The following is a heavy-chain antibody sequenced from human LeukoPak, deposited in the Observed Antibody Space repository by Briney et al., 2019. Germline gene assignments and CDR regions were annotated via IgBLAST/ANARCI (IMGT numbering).Heavy chain of an antibody. CDR1: GFTFSSYW. J-gene: IGHJ6*02. CDR3: AKYPRGAPTGYGMDV. V-gene: IGHV3-7*03. Sequence: AGGSLRLSCAASGFTFSSYWMSWVRQAPGKGLEWVANIKQDGSEKYYVDSVKGRFTISRDNSKNTLYLQMNSLRAEDTAVYYCAKYPRGAPTGYGMDVWGQGTTVTVSS. D-gene: IGHD3-10*01. CDR2: IKQDGSEK.